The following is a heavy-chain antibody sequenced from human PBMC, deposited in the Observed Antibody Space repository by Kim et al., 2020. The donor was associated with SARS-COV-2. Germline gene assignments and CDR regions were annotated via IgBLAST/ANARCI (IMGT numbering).Heavy chain of an antibody. CDR3: AKEGPWGALDY. CDR2: ISYDGSNK. Sequence: GGSLRLSCAASGFTFSSYGMHWVRQAPGKGLEWVAVISYDGSNKYYADSVKGRFTISRDNSKNTLYLQMNSLRAEDTAVYYCAKEGPWGALDYWGQGTLVTVSS. CDR1: GFTFSSYG. J-gene: IGHJ4*02. D-gene: IGHD3-16*01. V-gene: IGHV3-30*18.